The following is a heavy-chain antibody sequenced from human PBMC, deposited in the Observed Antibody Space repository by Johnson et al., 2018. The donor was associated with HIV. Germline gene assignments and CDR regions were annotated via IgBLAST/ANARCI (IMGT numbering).Heavy chain of an antibody. D-gene: IGHD6-19*01. J-gene: IGHJ3*02. CDR1: GFTFDDYG. CDR3: ARVGSSGWLGRAFDI. Sequence: VQLVESGGGVVRPGGSLRLSCAASGFTFDDYGMSWVRQAPGKGLEWVSGINWNGSTGYADSVKGRFTIARDNAKNSLYLQMNSLRVEDTALYYCARVGSSGWLGRAFDIWGQGTMVTVSS. V-gene: IGHV3-20*04. CDR2: INWNGST.